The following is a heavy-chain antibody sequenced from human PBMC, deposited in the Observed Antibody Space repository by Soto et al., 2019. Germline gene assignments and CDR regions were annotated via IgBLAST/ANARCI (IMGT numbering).Heavy chain of an antibody. D-gene: IGHD3-22*01. CDR2: ISFDGSNK. CDR1: GFTFSSYG. CDR3: AKDHNYYDNPVM. V-gene: IGHV3-30*18. Sequence: QVQLVESGGGVVQPGRSLRLSCAASGFTFSSYGMHWVRQAPGKGLEWVAVISFDGSNKYYADSVKGRFTISRDNSKNTLYLQMNSLRAEDTAVYYCAKDHNYYDNPVMWGQGTMVTVSS. J-gene: IGHJ3*01.